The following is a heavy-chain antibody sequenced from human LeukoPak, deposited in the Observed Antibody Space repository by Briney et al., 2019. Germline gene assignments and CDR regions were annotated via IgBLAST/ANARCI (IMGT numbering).Heavy chain of an antibody. J-gene: IGHJ4*02. CDR1: GFTFSDYS. V-gene: IGHV3-48*04. CDR2: ISFSVNTK. Sequence: GGSLRLSCAASGFTFSDYSMNWVRQAPGKGLEWVSYISFSVNTKYYGDSVKGRFTISRDNAKNSLYLHMDSLRAEDTAVYYCAKEKAVVVPAASDYWGQGTLVTVSS. D-gene: IGHD2-2*01. CDR3: AKEKAVVVPAASDY.